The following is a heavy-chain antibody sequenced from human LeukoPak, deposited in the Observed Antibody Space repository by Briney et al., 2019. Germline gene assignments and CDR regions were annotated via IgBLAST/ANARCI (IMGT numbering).Heavy chain of an antibody. D-gene: IGHD3-10*01. CDR1: GFTFSSYA. CDR3: ARDDYYGSGSYPNY. J-gene: IGHJ4*02. CDR2: ISSSSSTI. V-gene: IGHV3-48*04. Sequence: PGGSLRLSCAASGFTFSSYAMNWVRQAPGKGLEWVSYISSSSSTIYYADSVKGRFTIPRDNAKNSLYLQMNSLRAEDTAVYYCARDDYYGSGSYPNYWGQGTLVTVSS.